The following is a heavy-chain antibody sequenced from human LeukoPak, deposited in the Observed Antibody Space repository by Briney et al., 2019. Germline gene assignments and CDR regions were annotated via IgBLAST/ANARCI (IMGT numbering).Heavy chain of an antibody. J-gene: IGHJ4*02. CDR3: ARRVIGGYYNDY. CDR2: INHSGST. CDR1: GGSFSGYY. V-gene: IGHV4-34*01. D-gene: IGHD3-22*01. Sequence: SETLSLTCAVHGGSFSGYYWSWIRQPPGKGLEWIGEINHSGSTNYNPSLKSRVTMSVDTSKNQFSLKLSSVTAVDTAVYYCARRVIGGYYNDYWGQGTLVTVSS.